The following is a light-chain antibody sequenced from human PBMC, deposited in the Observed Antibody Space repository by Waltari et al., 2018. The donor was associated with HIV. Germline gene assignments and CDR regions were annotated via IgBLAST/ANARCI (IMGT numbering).Light chain of an antibody. CDR3: QQYGNSIT. Sequence: EIVLTQSPGTLSLSPGERATLSCRASQSLSSTYLAWYQQKPGQAPRLLIYGASTRATGSPDRFSGSGSGTDFTLTISRLEPEDFAVYYCQQYGNSITFGPGTKVDIK. CDR1: QSLSSTY. J-gene: IGKJ3*01. CDR2: GAS. V-gene: IGKV3-20*01.